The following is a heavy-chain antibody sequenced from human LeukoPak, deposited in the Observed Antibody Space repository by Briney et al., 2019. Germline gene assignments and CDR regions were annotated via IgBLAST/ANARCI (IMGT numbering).Heavy chain of an antibody. CDR2: INHSGST. CDR1: GGSFSGYF. J-gene: IGHJ1*01. D-gene: IGHD3-10*01. CDR3: ARYHHPDYYASGSLEH. V-gene: IGHV4-34*01. Sequence: SETLSLTCAVPGGSFSGYFWSGIRQPPGKGLEWIGEINHSGSTNYNPSLKSRVTISVDTSKNQFSLMLSSVTAADKAVYYCARYHHPDYYASGSLEHWGRGIPVTVSS.